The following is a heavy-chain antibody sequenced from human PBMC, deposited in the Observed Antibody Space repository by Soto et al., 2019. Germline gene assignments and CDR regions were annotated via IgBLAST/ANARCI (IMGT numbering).Heavy chain of an antibody. V-gene: IGHV4-4*07. CDR2: VYSAGTT. CDR1: GCPISGYY. Sequence: QVQLRESGPGLVKPSATLSLTCNVSGCPISGYYWNWVRQPAGKGLEWIGRVYSAGTTDLNPSLKSRVIMSVDTASNQFSLKLLSVTAADTAVYYCAANWRGAYEGLFDLWGQGTTVTVSS. J-gene: IGHJ3*01. D-gene: IGHD1-1*01. CDR3: AANWRGAYEGLFDL.